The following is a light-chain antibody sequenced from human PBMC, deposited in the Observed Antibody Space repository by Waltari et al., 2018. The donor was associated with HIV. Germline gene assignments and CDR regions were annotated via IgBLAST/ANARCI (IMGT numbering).Light chain of an antibody. CDR3: CSYAGSSTYV. V-gene: IGLV2-23*01. CDR2: EGS. CDR1: SSDVGSYNF. Sequence: QSALTQPASVSGSPGQSITISCPGTSSDVGSYNFFPWYQHHPGKAPKRMIYEGSHRPSGVSNRFSGSKSGNTASLTISGLQAEDEADYYCCSYAGSSTYVFGGGTKLTVL. J-gene: IGLJ3*02.